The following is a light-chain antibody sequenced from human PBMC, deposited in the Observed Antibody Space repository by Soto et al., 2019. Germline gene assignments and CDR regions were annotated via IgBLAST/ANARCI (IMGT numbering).Light chain of an antibody. Sequence: QSAPTKPPSASVSPGQSVTISCTGTSSDVGGYNYVSWYQQHPGKAPKLMIYEVSKRPSGVPDRFSGSKSGNTASLTVSGLQAEDEADYYCSSYAGSNNLVFGGGTKVTV. CDR3: SSYAGSNNLV. V-gene: IGLV2-8*01. J-gene: IGLJ2*01. CDR1: SSDVGGYNY. CDR2: EVS.